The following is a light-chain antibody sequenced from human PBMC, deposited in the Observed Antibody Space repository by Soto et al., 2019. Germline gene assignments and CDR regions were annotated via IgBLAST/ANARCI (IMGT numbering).Light chain of an antibody. CDR1: QSVSSN. CDR3: QQYNNWPRT. CDR2: GAS. J-gene: IGKJ1*01. V-gene: IGKV3-15*01. Sequence: EIVMTQSPGTLSVSPGERATLSCRASQSVSSNLAWYQQKPGQAPRLLIYGASTKTSGIPARFRGSRSGTEFTLTIRSPQSEDFAVYYCQQYNNWPRTFGQWPKLEIK.